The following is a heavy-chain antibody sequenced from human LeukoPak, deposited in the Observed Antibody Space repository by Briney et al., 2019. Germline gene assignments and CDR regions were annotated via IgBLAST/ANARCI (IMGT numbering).Heavy chain of an antibody. CDR2: ISSSGNTI. CDR3: ARGGQYSSSWYGAEYFQH. V-gene: IGHV3-11*01. Sequence: PGGSLRLSCAASGFTFSDYYMSWIRHAPGKGLEWVSYISSSGNTIYYADFVKGRFTISRDNAKNSLYLQMNSLRAEDTAVYYCARGGQYSSSWYGAEYFQHWGQGTLVTVSS. J-gene: IGHJ1*01. CDR1: GFTFSDYY. D-gene: IGHD6-13*01.